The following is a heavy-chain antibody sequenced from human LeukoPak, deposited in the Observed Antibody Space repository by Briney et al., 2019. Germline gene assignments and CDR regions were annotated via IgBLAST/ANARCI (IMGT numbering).Heavy chain of an antibody. J-gene: IGHJ4*02. Sequence: ASVKVSCKSSGYIFPNYGISWVRQAPGQGVEGMGWISAFNGNTKYAQKLQGRVTMTTDTTTSTAYMELRSLRSDDTAVYYSARGVDYYDSSDYSPYYFDYWGQGTLVTVSS. D-gene: IGHD3-22*01. CDR1: GYIFPNYG. V-gene: IGHV1-18*01. CDR3: ARGVDYYDSSDYSPYYFDY. CDR2: ISAFNGNT.